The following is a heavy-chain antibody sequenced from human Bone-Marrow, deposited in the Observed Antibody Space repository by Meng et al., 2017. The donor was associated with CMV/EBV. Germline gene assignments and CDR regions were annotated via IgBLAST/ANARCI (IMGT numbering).Heavy chain of an antibody. CDR2: IGTAGDT. CDR3: VAWNPRRGYTYGDSKGWFDP. Sequence: GGSLRLSCAASGLTFSRYDMHWVRQPTGKGLEWVSAIGTAGDTYYPDSVKGRFTISRENAKNSLYLQMNSLTAGDTAVYYCVAWNPRRGYTYGDSKGWFDPWGQGTRVTVYS. J-gene: IGHJ5*02. V-gene: IGHV3-13*01. CDR1: GLTFSRYD. D-gene: IGHD5-18*01.